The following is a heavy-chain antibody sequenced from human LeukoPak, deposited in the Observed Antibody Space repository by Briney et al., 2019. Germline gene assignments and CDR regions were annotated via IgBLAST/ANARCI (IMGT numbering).Heavy chain of an antibody. V-gene: IGHV1-69*05. CDR2: IIPIFGTA. J-gene: IGHJ4*02. Sequence: SVKVSCKPSGGTFSSYAISWVRQAPGQGLEWMGGIIPIFGTANYAQKFQGRFTITTDESTSTAYMELSSLRSEDTAVYYCASGITFRVGQYYFDYWGQGTLVTVSS. CDR3: ASGITFRVGQYYFDY. D-gene: IGHD3-3*01. CDR1: GGTFSSYA.